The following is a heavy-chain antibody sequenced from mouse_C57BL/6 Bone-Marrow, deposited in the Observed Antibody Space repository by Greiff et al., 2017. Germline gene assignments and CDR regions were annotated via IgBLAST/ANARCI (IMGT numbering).Heavy chain of an antibody. CDR3: ARSLDGYYDCDY. D-gene: IGHD2-3*01. CDR2: IYPRSGNT. V-gene: IGHV1-81*01. J-gene: IGHJ2*01. Sequence: VMLVESGAELARPGASVKLSCKASGYTFTSYGISWVQQRTGQGLEWIGEIYPRSGNTYYNEKFKGKATLTADKSSSTAYMELRSLTSEDSAVYFCARSLDGYYDCDYWGQGTTLTVAS. CDR1: GYTFTSYG.